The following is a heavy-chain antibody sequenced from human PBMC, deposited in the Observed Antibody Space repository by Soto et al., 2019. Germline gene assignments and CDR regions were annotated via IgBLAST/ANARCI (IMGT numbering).Heavy chain of an antibody. CDR2: LYYTGRT. CDR3: ARRLARGVIGWFDP. V-gene: IGHV4-39*02. J-gene: IGHJ5*02. Sequence: SETLSLTCTVSGGSISSGTYYWGWIRQPPGKGLEWIGSLYYTGRTYYSPSLKSRVTISVDTSKNHFSLNLTSVTAADTAVYYCARRLARGVIGWFDPSGQGTLVTLCS. CDR1: GGSISSGTYY. D-gene: IGHD3-10*01.